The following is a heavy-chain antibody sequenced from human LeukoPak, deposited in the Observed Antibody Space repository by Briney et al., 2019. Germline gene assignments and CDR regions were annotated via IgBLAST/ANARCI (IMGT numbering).Heavy chain of an antibody. CDR3: ARGGWLPPDW. D-gene: IGHD3-22*01. CDR2: KYSTGST. Sequence: SETLSLTCTVSGGSIDTFYWSWIRQPAGKGLEWIGHKYSTGSTIYNPSLNSRVAISLDSSKSQFSLKVTSLSAADTAVYYCARGGWLPPDWWGQGTLVTVSS. V-gene: IGHV4-4*07. J-gene: IGHJ4*01. CDR1: GGSIDTFY.